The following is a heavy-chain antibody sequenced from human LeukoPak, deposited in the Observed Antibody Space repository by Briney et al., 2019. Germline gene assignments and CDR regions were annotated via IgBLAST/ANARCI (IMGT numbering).Heavy chain of an antibody. CDR1: GFTFRNYG. V-gene: IGHV3-30*18. CDR3: AKEATWGEWYFDY. CDR2: IADDGRAK. J-gene: IGHJ4*02. Sequence: GRSLRLSCVVSGFTFRNYGMHWVRQAPGKGLEWVAVIADDGRAKFYADSVKGRFTISRDNSKNTLYLQMNSPRAEDTAVYYCAKEATWGEWYFDYWGQGTLVTVSS. D-gene: IGHD3-10*01.